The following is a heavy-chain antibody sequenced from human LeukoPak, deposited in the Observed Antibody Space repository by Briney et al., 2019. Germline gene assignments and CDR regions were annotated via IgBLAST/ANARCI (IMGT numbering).Heavy chain of an antibody. V-gene: IGHV4-34*01. Sequence: SETLSLTYAVYGGSFTGSYWSWIRQHPGNGLEWIGEINHSGSTNYNPSLKSRVTISVDTSKKQFSLKLSSVAAADTAVYDCARGYSSRWYYYFCMDVWGKGTKVTVSS. CDR1: GGSFTGSY. D-gene: IGHD6-13*01. J-gene: IGHJ6*04. CDR3: ARGYSSRWYYYFCMDV. CDR2: INHSGST.